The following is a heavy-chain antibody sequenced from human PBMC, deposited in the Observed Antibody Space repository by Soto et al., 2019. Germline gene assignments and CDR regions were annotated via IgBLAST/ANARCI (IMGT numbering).Heavy chain of an antibody. Sequence: LRLSCAVSGFTFSNYVMSWVRQAPGEGLEWVSAIAGSGGSTYYADSVKGRFTISRDNSENTLYLQMNSLRAEDTAVYYCAKLGGSYPNYYFDYWGQGALVTVSS. J-gene: IGHJ4*02. CDR3: AKLGGSYPNYYFDY. CDR2: IAGSGGST. CDR1: GFTFSNYV. D-gene: IGHD1-26*01. V-gene: IGHV3-23*01.